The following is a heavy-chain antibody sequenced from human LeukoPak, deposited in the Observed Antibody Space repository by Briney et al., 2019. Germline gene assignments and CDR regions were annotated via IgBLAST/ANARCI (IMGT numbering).Heavy chain of an antibody. D-gene: IGHD2-8*01. CDR1: GGSFTGYY. CDR3: AKNGQRGFSFDP. J-gene: IGHJ5*02. V-gene: IGHV4-34*01. Sequence: ETLSLTCAVYGGSFTGYYWSWIRQPPGKGLEWIGEGDHTGGTKYNPSLKSRVTISADSSKNQFSLKWYSVTAADTGLYYCAKNGQRGFSFDPWGQGTLVIVAS. CDR2: GDHTGGT.